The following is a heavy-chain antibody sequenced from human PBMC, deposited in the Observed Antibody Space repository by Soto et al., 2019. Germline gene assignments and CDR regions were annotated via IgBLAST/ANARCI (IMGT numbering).Heavy chain of an antibody. CDR1: GFTFSNAW. CDR3: TLHITMIVTGMDV. J-gene: IGHJ6*02. D-gene: IGHD3-22*01. Sequence: PGRSLRLSCAASGFTFSNAWMNWVRQAPGKGLEWVGRIKSKTDGGTTDYAAPVKGRFTISRDDSKNTPYLPMNSLKTEDTAVYYCTLHITMIVTGMDVWGQGTTVTVSS. CDR2: IKSKTDGGTT. V-gene: IGHV3-15*07.